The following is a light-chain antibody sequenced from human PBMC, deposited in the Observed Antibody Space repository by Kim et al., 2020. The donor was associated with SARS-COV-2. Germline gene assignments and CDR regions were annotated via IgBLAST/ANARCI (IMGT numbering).Light chain of an antibody. CDR2: DVK. CDR3: SSYASGSTLV. Sequence: GQSHTIARTGTSREVDDYNNVSWYQRNPGKDPQLMIDDVKNRPAGVSNRFTGSRSGNTASLTISGLQAEDEADYYCSSYASGSTLVFGGGTQLTVL. V-gene: IGLV2-14*03. J-gene: IGLJ2*01. CDR1: SREVDDYNN.